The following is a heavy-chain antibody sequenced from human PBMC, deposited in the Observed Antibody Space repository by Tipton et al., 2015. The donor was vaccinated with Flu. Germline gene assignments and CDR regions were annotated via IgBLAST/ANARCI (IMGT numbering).Heavy chain of an antibody. CDR3: ARDSPWLRGFDY. CDR1: GGSISNNYY. CDR2: IYYSGST. V-gene: IGHV4-31*03. J-gene: IGHJ4*02. D-gene: IGHD6-19*01. Sequence: TLSLTCTVSGGSISNNYYWSWIRQHPGKGLEWIGFIYYSGSTYYNPSLKSRFTTSVDTSKNQFSLKLTSVTVADTAVYFCARDSPWLRGFDYWGQGALVTVSS.